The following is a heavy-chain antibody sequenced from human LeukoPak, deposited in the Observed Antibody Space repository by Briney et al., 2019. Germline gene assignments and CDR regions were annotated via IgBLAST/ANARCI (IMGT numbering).Heavy chain of an antibody. Sequence: PGGSLRLSCAASGFTFSSYAMHWVRQAPGKGLEYVSAISSNGGSTYYANSVKGRFTISRDNSKNTLYLQMGSLRAEDMAVYYCARSAEPAWLQLRVHFDYWGQGTLVTVSS. D-gene: IGHD5-24*01. J-gene: IGHJ4*02. V-gene: IGHV3-64*01. CDR2: ISSNGGST. CDR3: ARSAEPAWLQLRVHFDY. CDR1: GFTFSSYA.